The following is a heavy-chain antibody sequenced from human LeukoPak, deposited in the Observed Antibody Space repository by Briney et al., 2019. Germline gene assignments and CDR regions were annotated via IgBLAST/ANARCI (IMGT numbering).Heavy chain of an antibody. CDR2: IYYRGDT. D-gene: IGHD3-3*01. CDR3: TGSGSYTLDASDI. V-gene: IGHV4-59*11. J-gene: IGHJ3*02. CDR1: GGPISAHY. Sequence: SETLSLTCTVSGGPISAHYWNWIRQPPGKGLEWIGYIYYRGDTNYNPSFKSRVTMSVDTSKNQFSLKVTSVTAADTAMYYCTGSGSYTLDASDIWGQGTMVTVSS.